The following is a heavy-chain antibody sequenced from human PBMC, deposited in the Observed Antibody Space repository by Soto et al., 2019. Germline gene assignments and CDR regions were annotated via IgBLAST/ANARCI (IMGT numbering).Heavy chain of an antibody. CDR2: FDPEDGET. J-gene: IGHJ6*03. V-gene: IGHV1-24*01. D-gene: IGHD5-12*01. Sequence: ASVKVSCKVSGYTLTELSMHWVRQAPGKGLEWMGGFDPEDGETIYAQKFQGRVTMTEDTSTDTAYMELSSLRSEDTAVYYCATGYSGYEVTYYYYYYMDVWGKGTTVTVSS. CDR1: GYTLTELS. CDR3: ATGYSGYEVTYYYYYYMDV.